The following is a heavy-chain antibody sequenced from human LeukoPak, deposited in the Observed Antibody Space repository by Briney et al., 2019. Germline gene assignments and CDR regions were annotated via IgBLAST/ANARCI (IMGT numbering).Heavy chain of an antibody. CDR2: INPNSGGT. CDR3: ARRHYYGSGSYYRQYYFDY. Sequence: ASVKVSCKASGYTFTGYYMHWVRQAPGQGLEWMGWINPNSGGTNYAQKFQGWVTMTRDKSISTAYLQWSSLKASDTAMYYCARRHYYGSGSYYRQYYFDYWGQETLVTVSS. V-gene: IGHV1-2*04. J-gene: IGHJ4*02. CDR1: GYTFTGYY. D-gene: IGHD3-10*01.